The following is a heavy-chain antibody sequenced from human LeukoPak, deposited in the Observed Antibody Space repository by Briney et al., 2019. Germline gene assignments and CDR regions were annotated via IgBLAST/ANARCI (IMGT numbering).Heavy chain of an antibody. CDR1: GGSFSGYY. J-gene: IGHJ4*02. V-gene: IGHV4-34*01. CDR2: INHSGST. D-gene: IGHD3-10*01. Sequence: RPSETLSLTCAVYGGSFSGYYWSWIRQPPGMGLEWIGEINHSGSTNYNPSLKSRVTISVDTSKNQFSLKLSSVTAADTAVYYCARGSTYYLVDYWGQGTLVTVSS. CDR3: ARGSTYYLVDY.